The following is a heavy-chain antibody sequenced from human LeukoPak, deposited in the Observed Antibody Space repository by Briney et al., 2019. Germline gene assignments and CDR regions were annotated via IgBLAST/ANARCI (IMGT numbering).Heavy chain of an antibody. V-gene: IGHV1-69*04. D-gene: IGHD6-13*01. CDR2: IIPILGIA. Sequence: ASVKVSCKASGGTFSSYAISWVRQAPGQGLEWMGRIIPILGIANYAQKFQGRVTITADKSTSTAYMELSSLRSEDTAVYYCAKDLSSSWPNHAFDIWGQGTMVTVSS. CDR1: GGTFSSYA. J-gene: IGHJ3*02. CDR3: AKDLSSSWPNHAFDI.